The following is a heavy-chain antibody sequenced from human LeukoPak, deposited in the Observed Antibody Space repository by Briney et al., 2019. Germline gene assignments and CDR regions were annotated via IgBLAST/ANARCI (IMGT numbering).Heavy chain of an antibody. CDR2: IYTSGST. D-gene: IGHD2-2*02. Sequence: ASETLSLTCTVSGGSISSYYWSWVRQPPGKGLEWIGYIYTSGSTNYNPSLKSRVTISVDTSKNQFSLKLSSVTAADTAVYYCARHGAYCSSSCCYSMDYYMDVWGKGTTVTVSS. CDR1: GGSISSYY. V-gene: IGHV4-4*09. CDR3: ARHGAYCSSSCCYSMDYYMDV. J-gene: IGHJ6*03.